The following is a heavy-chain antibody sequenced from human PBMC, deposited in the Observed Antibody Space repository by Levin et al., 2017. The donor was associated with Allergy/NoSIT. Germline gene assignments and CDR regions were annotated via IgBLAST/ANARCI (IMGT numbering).Heavy chain of an antibody. V-gene: IGHV4-34*01. CDR3: ARVERLRYFDWRHAPRAAFDI. CDR1: GGSFSGYY. Sequence: SQTLSLTCAVYGGSFSGYYWSWIRQPPGKGLEWIGEINHSGSTNYNPSLKSRVTISVDTSKNQFSLKLSSVTAADTAVYYCARVERLRYFDWRHAPRAAFDIWGQGTMVTVSS. CDR2: INHSGST. J-gene: IGHJ3*02. D-gene: IGHD3-9*01.